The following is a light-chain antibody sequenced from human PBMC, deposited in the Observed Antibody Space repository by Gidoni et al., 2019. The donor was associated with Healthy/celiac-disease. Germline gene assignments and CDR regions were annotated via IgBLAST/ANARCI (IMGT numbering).Light chain of an antibody. CDR1: QGISSY. J-gene: IGKJ3*01. CDR3: QQLNSYPSA. CDR2: AAS. V-gene: IGKV1-9*01. Sequence: DIQLTPSPSFLSASVGDRVTITCRASQGISSYLAWYQQKPGKAPKLLIYAASTLQSGVPSRFSGSGSGTEFTLTISSLQPEDFATYYCQQLNSYPSAFGPGTKVDIK.